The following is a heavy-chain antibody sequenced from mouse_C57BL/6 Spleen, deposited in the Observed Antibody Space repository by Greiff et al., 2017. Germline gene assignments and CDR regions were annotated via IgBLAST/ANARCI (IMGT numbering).Heavy chain of an antibody. CDR1: GYTFTDYY. J-gene: IGHJ3*01. CDR2: INPKNGGT. Sequence: EVQLQQSGPELVKPGASVKISCKASGYTFTDYYMNWVKQSPGKSLEWIGDINPKNGGTSYNQKFKGKATLTVDKSSSTAYMELRSLTSEDSAVYDCAICDPWFADWGKGTLVTVSA. CDR3: AICDPWFAD. V-gene: IGHV1-26*01.